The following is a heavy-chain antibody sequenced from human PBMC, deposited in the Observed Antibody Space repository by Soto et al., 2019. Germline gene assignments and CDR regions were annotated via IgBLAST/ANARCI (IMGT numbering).Heavy chain of an antibody. CDR3: ARGGYYDRSGSRNYHFYGMDV. CDR1: GYTFSSYG. J-gene: IGHJ6*02. V-gene: IGHV1-18*01. Sequence: QAQLVQSGAEVKKPGASVKVSCKASGYTFSSYGISWVRQAPGQGLEWLGWISPYNDDTKYAQKLQGRVTMTTDTATRTAYMDLRRLRSDDTAVYFCARGGYYDRSGSRNYHFYGMDVWGQGTTVTVSS. CDR2: ISPYNDDT. D-gene: IGHD3-22*01.